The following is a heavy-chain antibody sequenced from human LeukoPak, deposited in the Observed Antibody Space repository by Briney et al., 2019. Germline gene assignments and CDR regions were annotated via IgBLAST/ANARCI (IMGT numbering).Heavy chain of an antibody. CDR2: IYYSGST. D-gene: IGHD2-21*02. CDR1: GGSISSSSYY. CDR3: ARVGSCGGDCAKGAFDI. V-gene: IGHV4-39*07. J-gene: IGHJ3*02. Sequence: SETLSLTCTVSGGSISSSSYYWGWIRQPPGKGLEWIGSIYYSGSTYYNPSLKSRVTISVDTSKNQFSLKLSSVTAADTAVYYCARVGSCGGDCAKGAFDIWGQGTMVTVSS.